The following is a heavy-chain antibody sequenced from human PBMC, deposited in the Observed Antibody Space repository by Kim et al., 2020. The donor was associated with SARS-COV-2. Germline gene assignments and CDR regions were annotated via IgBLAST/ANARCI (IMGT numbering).Heavy chain of an antibody. CDR3: AANWNYDY. D-gene: IGHD1-7*01. CDR1: GFTFSGYA. CDR2: INYNGAST. V-gene: IGHV3-64D*08. Sequence: GGSLRLSCSASGFTFSGYAMEWVRQAPGKGLEYVSAINYNGASTYYADSVKGRFTISRDNSKYTLYLQMSSLRPEDTAVYYCAANWNYDYWGQGTLVTVS. J-gene: IGHJ4*02.